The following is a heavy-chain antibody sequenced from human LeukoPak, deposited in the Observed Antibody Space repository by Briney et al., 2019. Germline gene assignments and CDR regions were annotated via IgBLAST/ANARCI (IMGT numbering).Heavy chain of an antibody. CDR3: ARAPYYDSTSHDY. CDR2: INPNSGGT. V-gene: IGHV1-2*02. J-gene: IGHJ4*02. CDR1: GYTFTGYY. D-gene: IGHD3-22*01. Sequence: ASVKVSCKASGYTFTGYYMHWVRQAPGQGLEWMGWINPNSGGTNYAQKFQGRVTMTRDTSISTAYMELSRLRSDDTAVYYYARAPYYDSTSHDYWGQGTLVTVSS.